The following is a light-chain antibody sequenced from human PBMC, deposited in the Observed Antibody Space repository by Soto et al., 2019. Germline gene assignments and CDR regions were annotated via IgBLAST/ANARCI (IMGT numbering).Light chain of an antibody. CDR3: LQSYSPPV. CDR1: QSISSY. CDR2: AAS. Sequence: DIQMTQSPSSLSASVGDRVTITCRASQSISSYLNWYQQKPGKAPKLLIYAASSLQSGVPSRFSGRGSGTDFTLNSSSLPPEDFATYYCLQSYSPPVFGQGTKLEIK. J-gene: IGKJ2*01. V-gene: IGKV1-39*01.